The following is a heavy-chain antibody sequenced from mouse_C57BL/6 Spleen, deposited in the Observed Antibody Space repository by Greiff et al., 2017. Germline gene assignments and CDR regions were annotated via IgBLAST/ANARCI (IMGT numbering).Heavy chain of an antibody. CDR3: ARFGYDYYAMDY. D-gene: IGHD2-2*01. J-gene: IGHJ4*01. CDR1: GYTFTSYW. V-gene: IGHV1-52*01. CDR2: IDPSDSET. Sequence: QVQLQQPGAELVRPGSSVKLSCKASGYTFTSYWMHWVKQRPIQGLEWIGNIDPSDSETHYNQKFKDKATLTVDKSSSTAYMQLSSLTSEDSAVYYCARFGYDYYAMDYWGQGTSVTVSS.